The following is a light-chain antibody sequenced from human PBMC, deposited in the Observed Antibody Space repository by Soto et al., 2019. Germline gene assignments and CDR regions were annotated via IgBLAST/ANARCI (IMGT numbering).Light chain of an antibody. CDR1: QSVSSY. J-gene: IGKJ4*01. CDR2: DAS. CDR3: QQRSNWPPT. V-gene: IGKV3-11*01. Sequence: EIVLTQSPATLSLSPGERATLSYTDSQSVSSYLAWYQQKPGRAPRLLIYDASNRATGIPARFSGSGSGTDFTLTISSLEPEDFAVYYCQQRSNWPPTFGGGTKVDIK.